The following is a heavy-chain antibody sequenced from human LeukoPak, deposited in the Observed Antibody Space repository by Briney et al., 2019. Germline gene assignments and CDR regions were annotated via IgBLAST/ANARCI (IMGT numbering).Heavy chain of an antibody. CDR1: GGTFSSYA. D-gene: IGHD6-19*01. V-gene: IGHV1-69*13. J-gene: IGHJ4*02. CDR3: ARVDVIAVAGSTDFDY. Sequence: SVKVSCKASGGTFSSYAISWVRQAPGQGLEWMGGIIPIFGTANYAQKFQGRVTITADESTSTAYMELSSLRSDDTAVYYCARVDVIAVAGSTDFDYWGQGTLVTVSS. CDR2: IIPIFGTA.